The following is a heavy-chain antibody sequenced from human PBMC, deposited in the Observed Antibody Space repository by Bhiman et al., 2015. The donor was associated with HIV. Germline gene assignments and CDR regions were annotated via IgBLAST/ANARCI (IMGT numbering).Heavy chain of an antibody. J-gene: IGHJ3*02. CDR1: GFIFDDYG. D-gene: IGHD1-26*01. CDR3: ARRDSGSLSFDM. CDR2: INWNGGST. V-gene: IGHV3-20*04. Sequence: EVQLVESGGGVLRPGGSLRLSCEGFGFIFDDYGLSWVRQAPGKGLEWVSGINWNGGSTGYADSVKGRCTISGDNGKNSLYLQMNSLRAEDTALYYCARRDSGSLSFDMWGQGTMVTVSS.